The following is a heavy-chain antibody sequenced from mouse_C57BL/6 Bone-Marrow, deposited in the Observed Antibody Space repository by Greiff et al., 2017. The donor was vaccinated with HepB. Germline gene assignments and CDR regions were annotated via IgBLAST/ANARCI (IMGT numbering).Heavy chain of an antibody. Sequence: VQLQQSGPELVKPGASVEISCKASGYSFTGYYMNWVKQSPEKSLEWIGEINPSTGGTTYNQKFKAKATLTVDKSSSTAYMQLKSLTSEDSAVYYCARRLDYWGQGTTLTVSS. CDR1: GYSFTGYY. V-gene: IGHV1-42*01. CDR2: INPSTGGT. J-gene: IGHJ2*01. CDR3: ARRLDY.